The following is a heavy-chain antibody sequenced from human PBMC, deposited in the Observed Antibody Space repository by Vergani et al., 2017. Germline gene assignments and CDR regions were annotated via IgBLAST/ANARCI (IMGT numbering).Heavy chain of an antibody. Sequence: QVQLVQSGAEVKKPGASVKVSCKASGYTFTSYGISWVRQAPGQGLEWMGWIIPIFGTANYAQKFQGRVTITADESTSTAYRELSSLRSEDTAVYYCAREEAGPSAFDIWGQGTMVTVSS. CDR2: IIPIFGTA. J-gene: IGHJ3*02. V-gene: IGHV1-69*13. D-gene: IGHD6-13*01. CDR3: AREEAGPSAFDI. CDR1: GYTFTSYG.